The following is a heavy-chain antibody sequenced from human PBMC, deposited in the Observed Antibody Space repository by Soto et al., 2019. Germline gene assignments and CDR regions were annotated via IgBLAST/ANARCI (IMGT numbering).Heavy chain of an antibody. CDR1: GGSVSSGTYY. V-gene: IGHV4-61*01. D-gene: IGHD3-22*01. CDR2: IYYPGST. CDR3: ARSLGTVYDSLPDY. J-gene: IGHJ4*01. Sequence: SETLSLTCTVSGGSVSSGTYYWRWIRQPPGKGLEWIGYIYYPGSTNYNPSLKSRVTISIDTSKNQFSLKLSSVTAADTAVFYCARSLGTVYDSLPDYWGQGTLVTVSS.